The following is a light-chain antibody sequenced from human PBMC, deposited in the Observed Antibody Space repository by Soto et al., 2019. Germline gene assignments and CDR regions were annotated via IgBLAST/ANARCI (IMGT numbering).Light chain of an antibody. V-gene: IGLV2-14*01. CDR1: SSDIGGYNY. Sequence: QSALTQPASVSGSPGQSITISCTGTSSDIGGYNYVSWYQQHPCKAPKFMIYDVNNRPSGVSNRFSGSKSGHTASLTISGLQAEDEADYYCCSYTSSSTLVFGGGTKVTVL. CDR3: CSYTSSSTLV. J-gene: IGLJ3*02. CDR2: DVN.